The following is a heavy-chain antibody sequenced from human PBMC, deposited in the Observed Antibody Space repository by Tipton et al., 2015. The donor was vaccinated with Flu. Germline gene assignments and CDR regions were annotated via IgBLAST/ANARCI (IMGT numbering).Heavy chain of an antibody. CDR1: GGSITRGSYY. CDR2: IYTNANT. CDR3: ARRDYSNYVSDPKSWFDP. D-gene: IGHD4-11*01. V-gene: IGHV4-61*02. Sequence: TLSLTCTVSGGSITRGSYYYNWIRQPAGKGLEWIGRIYTNANTNYKPSLKSRVTISIDTSKNQFSLKMKSVTATDMAVYYCARRDYSNYVSDPKSWFDPWGQGTLVAVSS. J-gene: IGHJ5*02.